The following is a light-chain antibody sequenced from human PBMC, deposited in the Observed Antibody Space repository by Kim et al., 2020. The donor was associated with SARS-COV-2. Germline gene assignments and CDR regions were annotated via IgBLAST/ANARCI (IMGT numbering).Light chain of an antibody. Sequence: QSGTIACTGTSNDVGGYNAVSWYQQHPGKAPRLLIYGVTERPSGVPDRFSGSKSVNTASLTVSGLQAEDEAVYYCSSYAGSNVLGVFGGGTKLTVL. CDR2: GVT. CDR1: SNDVGGYNA. CDR3: SSYAGSNVLGV. J-gene: IGLJ3*02. V-gene: IGLV2-8*01.